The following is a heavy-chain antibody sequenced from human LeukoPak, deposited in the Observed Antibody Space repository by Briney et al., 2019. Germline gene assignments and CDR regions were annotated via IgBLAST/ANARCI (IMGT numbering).Heavy chain of an antibody. J-gene: IGHJ4*02. CDR2: INHSGST. Sequence: SETLSLTCTVSGGSISSSSYYWGWIRQPPGKGLEWIGEINHSGSTNYNPSLKSRVTISADTSKNQFSLKLNSVTAADTAVYYCARSASGYSYGDYWGQGILVTVSS. CDR3: ARSASGYSYGDY. CDR1: GGSISSSSYY. D-gene: IGHD5-18*01. V-gene: IGHV4-39*07.